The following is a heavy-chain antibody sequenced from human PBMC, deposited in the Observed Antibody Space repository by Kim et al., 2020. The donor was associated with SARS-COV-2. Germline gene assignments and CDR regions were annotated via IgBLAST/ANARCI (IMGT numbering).Heavy chain of an antibody. V-gene: IGHV3-66*02. CDR1: GFTVSSNY. CDR3: ARDSRYSGYDSSGYYQYFDY. CDR2: IYSGGST. Sequence: GSLRLSCAASGFTVSSNYMSWVRQAPGKGLEWVSVIYSGGSTYYADSVKGRFTISRDNSKNTLYLQMNSLRAEDTAVYYCARDSRYSGYDSSGYYQYFDYWGQGTLVTVSS. J-gene: IGHJ4*02. D-gene: IGHD3-22*01.